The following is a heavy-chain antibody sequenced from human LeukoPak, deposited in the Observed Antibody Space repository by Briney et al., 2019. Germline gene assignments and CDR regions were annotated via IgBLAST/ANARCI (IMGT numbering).Heavy chain of an antibody. Sequence: SQTLSLTCTVSGGSISSSSYYWGWIRQPPGKGLEWIGSIYYSGSTYYNPSLKSRVTISVDTSKNQFSLKLSSVTAADTAVYYCARRRRGVVYWGQGTLVTVSS. J-gene: IGHJ4*02. CDR2: IYYSGST. CDR3: ARRRRGVVY. CDR1: GGSISSSSYY. V-gene: IGHV4-39*01. D-gene: IGHD1-14*01.